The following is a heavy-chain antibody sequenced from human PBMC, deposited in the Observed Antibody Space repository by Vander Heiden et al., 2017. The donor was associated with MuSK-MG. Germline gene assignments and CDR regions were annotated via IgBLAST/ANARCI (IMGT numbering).Heavy chain of an antibody. V-gene: IGHV3-30*18. J-gene: IGHJ5*02. CDR3: AKDPLRYSSSWYGPNWFDP. D-gene: IGHD6-13*01. CDR2: ISYDGSNK. CDR1: GFTFSSYG. Sequence: QVQLVESGGGVVQPGRSLSLSCAASGFTFSSYGMHWVRQAPGKGLEWVAVISYDGSNKYYADSVKGRFTISRDNSKNTLYLQMNSLRAEDTAVYYCAKDPLRYSSSWYGPNWFDPWGQGTLVTVSS.